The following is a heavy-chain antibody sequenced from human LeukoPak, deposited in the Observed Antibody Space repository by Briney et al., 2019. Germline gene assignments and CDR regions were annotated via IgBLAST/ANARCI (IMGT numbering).Heavy chain of an antibody. CDR1: GYTFTSYG. D-gene: IGHD2-2*01. CDR2: ISAYNGNT. V-gene: IGHV1-18*01. Sequence: GASVKVSCKASGYTFTSYGISWVRQAPGQGLEWMGWISAYNGNTNYAQKLQGRVTMTTDTSTSTAYMELRSLRSDDTAVYYCARDEGRVVPAAKNSFDPWGQGTLVTVSS. J-gene: IGHJ5*02. CDR3: ARDEGRVVPAAKNSFDP.